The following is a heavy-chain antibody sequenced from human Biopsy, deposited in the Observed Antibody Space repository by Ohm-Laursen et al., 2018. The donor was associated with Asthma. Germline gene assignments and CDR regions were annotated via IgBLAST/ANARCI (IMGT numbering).Heavy chain of an antibody. V-gene: IGHV4-30-2*06. CDR2: IYRNGDT. Sequence: TLSLTCGVSGDSIDSGDYSWTWIRQSPGVGLEWIGYIYRNGDTYYNLTLKNRVTISIDRSKNQFSLRLRSVTAADTAVYYCARGWNCGGDCYSLDYWGQGTLVTVSS. CDR1: GDSIDSGDYS. J-gene: IGHJ4*02. CDR3: ARGWNCGGDCYSLDY. D-gene: IGHD2-21*02.